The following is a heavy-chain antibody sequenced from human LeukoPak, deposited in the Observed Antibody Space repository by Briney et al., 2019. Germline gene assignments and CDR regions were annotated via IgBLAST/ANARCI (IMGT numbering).Heavy chain of an antibody. CDR1: GFTFSNAW. CDR3: TTPAKKRTRATHHLYYFDY. V-gene: IGHV3-15*01. J-gene: IGHJ4*02. D-gene: IGHD1-26*01. Sequence: PGGSLRLSCAASGFTFSNAWMSWVRQAPGKGLEWVGRIKSKNAGGTTDYAAPVKGRFTISRDESKNTLYLQMNSLKTEDTAVYYCTTPAKKRTRATHHLYYFDYWGQGTLVTVSP. CDR2: IKSKNAGGTT.